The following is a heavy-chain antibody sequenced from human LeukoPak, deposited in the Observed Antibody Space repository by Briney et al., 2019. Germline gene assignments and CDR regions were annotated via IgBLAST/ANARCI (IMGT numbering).Heavy chain of an antibody. CDR2: IYSSGST. D-gene: IGHD2/OR15-2a*01. CDR1: GASVSGSPYY. Sequence: SETLSLTCTVSGASVSGSPYYWGWIRQPPGKGLEWIGSIYSSGSTYYNASLQSRVTISIETSKNQISLRLNSVTAADTAVYYCATQILLCHYYWGQGTLVTVSS. CDR3: ATQILLCHYY. V-gene: IGHV4-39*01. J-gene: IGHJ4*02.